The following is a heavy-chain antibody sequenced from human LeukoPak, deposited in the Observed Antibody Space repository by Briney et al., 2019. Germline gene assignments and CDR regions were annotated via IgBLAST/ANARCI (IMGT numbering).Heavy chain of an antibody. D-gene: IGHD1-1*01. V-gene: IGHV3-66*01. CDR2: LYAGGST. J-gene: IGHJ5*02. CDR3: VRGNGNVGGRLYP. Sequence: GGSLRLFCTASGFTMSGIHMHWVRRAPGKGLDWVSGLYAGGSTYYAGPVTGRFTIPRDDSNNTLYLQMTGLRVDDTAIYYCVRGNGNVGGRLYPWGEGAWVIVSS. CDR1: GFTMSGIH.